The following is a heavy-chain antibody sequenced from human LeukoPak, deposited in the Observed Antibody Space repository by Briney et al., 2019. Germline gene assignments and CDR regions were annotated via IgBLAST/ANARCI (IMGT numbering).Heavy chain of an antibody. CDR3: VSGRSPTMVRGVIPFDY. CDR2: IIPIFGTA. Sequence: ASVKVSCKASGGTFSSYAISWVRQAPGQGLEWMGGIIPIFGTAIYAQKFQGRVTITADKSTSTAYMELSSLRSEDTAVYYCVSGRSPTMVRGVIPFDYWGQGTLVTVSS. V-gene: IGHV1-69*06. J-gene: IGHJ4*02. D-gene: IGHD3-10*01. CDR1: GGTFSSYA.